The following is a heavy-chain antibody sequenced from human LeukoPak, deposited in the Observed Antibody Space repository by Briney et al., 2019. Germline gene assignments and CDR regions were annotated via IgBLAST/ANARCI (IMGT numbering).Heavy chain of an antibody. D-gene: IGHD2-15*01. Sequence: GGSLRLSCAASGFTFSSYAMHWVRQAPGKGLEWVAVISYDGSNKYYADSVKGRFTISRDNAKNSLYLQMNSLRAEDTAVYYCARGSNDYFDYWGQGTLVTVSS. CDR2: ISYDGSNK. CDR3: ARGSNDYFDY. CDR1: GFTFSSYA. J-gene: IGHJ4*02. V-gene: IGHV3-30-3*01.